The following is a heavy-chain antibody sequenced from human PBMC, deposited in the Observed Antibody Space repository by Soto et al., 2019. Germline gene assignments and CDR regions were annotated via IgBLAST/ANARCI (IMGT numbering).Heavy chain of an antibody. CDR3: ARGYSGYDWLPYYYMDV. D-gene: IGHD5-12*01. V-gene: IGHV4-59*01. Sequence: SETLSLTCTVSGGSISSYYWSWIRQPPGKGLEWIGYIYYSGSTNYNPSLKSRVTISVDTSKNQFSLKLSSVTAADTAVYYCARGYSGYDWLPYYYMDVWGKGTTVTVSS. CDR1: GGSISSYY. CDR2: IYYSGST. J-gene: IGHJ6*03.